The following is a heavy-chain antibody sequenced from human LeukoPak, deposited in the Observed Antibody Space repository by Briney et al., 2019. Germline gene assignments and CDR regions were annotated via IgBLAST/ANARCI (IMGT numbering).Heavy chain of an antibody. CDR3: ARVTVGYSSSWYVGDYYYYMDV. V-gene: IGHV4-34*01. Sequence: SETLSLTCAVYGGSFSGYYWSWIRQPPEKGLEWIGEINHSGSTNYNPSLKSRVTISVDTSKNQFSLKLSSVTAADTAVYYCARVTVGYSSSWYVGDYYYYMDVWGKGTTVTASS. D-gene: IGHD6-13*01. CDR1: GGSFSGYY. J-gene: IGHJ6*03. CDR2: INHSGST.